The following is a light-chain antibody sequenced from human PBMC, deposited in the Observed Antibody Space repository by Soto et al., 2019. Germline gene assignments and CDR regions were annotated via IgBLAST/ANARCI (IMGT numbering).Light chain of an antibody. CDR2: AAS. Sequence: IQLTQSPSSLSASVGDRVTITCRASQGISIYLAWYQQKPGKVPKLLIYAASTLQSGVPSRFSGSGSGTDFTLTISSLQPEDFASYYCQQRNSYNFGGGTKVEIK. CDR1: QGISIY. J-gene: IGKJ4*01. V-gene: IGKV1-9*01. CDR3: QQRNSYN.